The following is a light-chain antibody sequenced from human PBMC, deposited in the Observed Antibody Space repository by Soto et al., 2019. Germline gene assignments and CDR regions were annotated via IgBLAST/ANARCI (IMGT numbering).Light chain of an antibody. V-gene: IGKV3-15*01. Sequence: EIVMTQSPATLSVSPGERATLSCRASQSVSNNLAWYQQKPGQAPRLLIYHASTRATGIPATFSGSGSGTEFPLTISSLQSEVFAVYYCQQYNKWPLTFGGGTKVEIK. CDR1: QSVSNN. CDR2: HAS. CDR3: QQYNKWPLT. J-gene: IGKJ4*01.